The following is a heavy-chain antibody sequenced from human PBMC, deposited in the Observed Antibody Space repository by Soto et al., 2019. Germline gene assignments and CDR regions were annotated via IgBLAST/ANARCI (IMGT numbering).Heavy chain of an antibody. Sequence: QVQLEQSGAEVKKPGASVKVSCKASGYTFTSHGISWVRQAPGLGLEWMGWISPYNGNTKYAQKFQGRVTMTTDTSTNTGYMELRSLRSDDTALYYCARDGGPEYQLLEYYYYYRMDVWGKGTTVTVSS. V-gene: IGHV1-18*01. J-gene: IGHJ6*04. CDR1: GYTFTSHG. CDR2: ISPYNGNT. D-gene: IGHD2-2*01. CDR3: ARDGGPEYQLLEYYYYYRMDV.